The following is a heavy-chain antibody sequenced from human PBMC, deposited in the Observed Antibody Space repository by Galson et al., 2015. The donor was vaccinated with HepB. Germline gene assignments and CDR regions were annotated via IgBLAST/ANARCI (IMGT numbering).Heavy chain of an antibody. CDR2: IRSDGTST. J-gene: IGHJ4*02. D-gene: IGHD5-18*01. CDR3: TRDGSGNSYGQHFDY. Sequence: SLRLSCAASGFTFSSYWMHWVRQAPGKGLVWVSRIRSDGTSTNYADFVKGRFTISRDYAKNTLYLQMNSLRAEDTAVYYCTRDGSGNSYGQHFDYWGQGTLVTVSS. CDR1: GFTFSSYW. V-gene: IGHV3-74*01.